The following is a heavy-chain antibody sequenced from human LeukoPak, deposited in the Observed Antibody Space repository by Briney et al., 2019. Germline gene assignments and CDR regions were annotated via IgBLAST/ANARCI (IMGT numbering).Heavy chain of an antibody. CDR3: ARGRVSSSTWYSTYYYYFYMDV. D-gene: IGHD1-1*01. J-gene: IGHJ6*03. CDR1: DDSITMYY. CDR2: VDHTGST. Sequence: SETLSLTCSVSDDSITMYYWTWIRRPPGKGLEWIGYVDHTGSTNFNPSLNGRVSISRDTTKNLFSLRLRSVTAADTAVYFCARGRVSSSTWYSTYYYYFYMDVWGKGTTVTVSS. V-gene: IGHV4-59*01.